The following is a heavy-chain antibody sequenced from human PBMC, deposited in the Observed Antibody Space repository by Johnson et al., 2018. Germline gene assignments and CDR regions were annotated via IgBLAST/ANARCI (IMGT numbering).Heavy chain of an antibody. J-gene: IGHJ6*02. CDR1: GFTFSSYD. CDR2: ISYDGSNK. CDR3: ARDQVAAAERYYHYSGMDV. Sequence: QVQLVESGGGVVQPGRSLRLSCAASGFTFSSYDMHWVRQAPGKGLEWVAVISYDGSNKDYADSVKGRFTISRDNAKNSLYLQMNSLGAEDTAVYYCARDQVAAAERYYHYSGMDVWGQGTTVTVSS. V-gene: IGHV3-30*03. D-gene: IGHD6-13*01.